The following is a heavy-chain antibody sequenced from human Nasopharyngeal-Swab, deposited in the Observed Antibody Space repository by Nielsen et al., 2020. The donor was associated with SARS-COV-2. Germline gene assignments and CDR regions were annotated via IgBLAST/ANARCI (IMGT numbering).Heavy chain of an antibody. CDR1: GDSINGYY. Sequence: SETLSLTCSVSGDSINGYYWVWIRQPPGKGLEWIGCIYSSGSTNYNPSLKGRATMSVDTSTNQFSLKLHSVTAADTAVYYCAKRKSAYLHYYFDFWGQGTLVTVSS. CDR2: IYSSGST. D-gene: IGHD2-21*01. J-gene: IGHJ4*02. V-gene: IGHV4-4*09. CDR3: AKRKSAYLHYYFDF.